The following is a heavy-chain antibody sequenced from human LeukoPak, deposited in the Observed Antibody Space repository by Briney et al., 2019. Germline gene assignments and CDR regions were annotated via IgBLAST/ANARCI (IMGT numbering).Heavy chain of an antibody. D-gene: IGHD3-9*01. J-gene: IGHJ5*02. CDR2: ISAYNGNT. CDR1: GYTFTSYG. Sequence: GASVKVSCKASGYTFTSYGISWVRQAPGQGLEWMGWISAYNGNTNYAQKLQGRVTMTTDTSTSTAYMELRSLRSDETAVYYCARRTTYYDILTGYYTDWFDPWGQGTLVTVSS. V-gene: IGHV1-18*01. CDR3: ARRTTYYDILTGYYTDWFDP.